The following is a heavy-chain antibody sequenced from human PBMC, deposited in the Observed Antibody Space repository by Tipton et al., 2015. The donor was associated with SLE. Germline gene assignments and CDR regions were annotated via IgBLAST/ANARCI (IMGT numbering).Heavy chain of an antibody. CDR1: RYSISSGYY. V-gene: IGHV4-38-2*02. J-gene: IGHJ4*02. CDR3: ARGGSYSGHDY. CDR2: FYHSGNT. D-gene: IGHD1-26*01. Sequence: TLSLTCIVSRYSISSGYYWGWMRQAPGKELEWIGSFYHSGNTYYNPSLTSRVTISADTSKNQFSLRLTSVTAADTAQYYCARGGSYSGHDYWGQGTLVTVSS.